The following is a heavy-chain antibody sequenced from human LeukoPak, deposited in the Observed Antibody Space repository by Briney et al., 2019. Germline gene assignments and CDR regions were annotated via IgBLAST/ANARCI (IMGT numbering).Heavy chain of an antibody. J-gene: IGHJ4*02. V-gene: IGHV3-30*04. D-gene: IGHD2-15*01. Sequence: PGGSLRLSCAASGLTFSSYAMHCVRQAPGKGLEWVAVISYDGSNKYYADSVKRRFTISRDNSKNTLYLQMNSLRAEDTAVYYCARDRIVVVVAAIGGFDYWGQGTLVTVSS. CDR1: GLTFSSYA. CDR3: ARDRIVVVVAAIGGFDY. CDR2: ISYDGSNK.